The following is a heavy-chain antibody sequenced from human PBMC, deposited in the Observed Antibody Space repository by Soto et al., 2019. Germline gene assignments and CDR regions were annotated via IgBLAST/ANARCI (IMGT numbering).Heavy chain of an antibody. V-gene: IGHV4-30-4*01. CDR1: GGSINSVDYY. CDR3: ARVQRDTAMGHFDY. D-gene: IGHD5-18*01. CDR2: TSYFGTT. Sequence: QVQLQESGPGLVKPSQTLSLICSVSGGSINSVDYYWSWIRQTPGKGLEWIGYTSYFGTTDYMPSLKRRVTMSVDTSKNQSSLKLSSVTAADTAVYYCARVQRDTAMGHFDYWGQGTLVVVSS. J-gene: IGHJ4*02.